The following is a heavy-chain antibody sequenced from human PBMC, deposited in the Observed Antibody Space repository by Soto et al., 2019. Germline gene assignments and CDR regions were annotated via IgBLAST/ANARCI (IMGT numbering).Heavy chain of an antibody. CDR3: ARDSRLGGAAAGRYYYYGMDV. J-gene: IGHJ6*02. CDR1: GYAFKSDG. CDR2: ISAYNGNT. D-gene: IGHD6-13*01. V-gene: IGHV1-18*04. Sequence: GSVQLSCKDSGYAFKSDGIMWVRQAYGPGLDWMGWISAYNGNTNYAQKLQGSVTMTTDTSTSTAYMELRSLRSDDTAVYYCARDSRLGGAAAGRYYYYGMDVWGQGTTVTVSS.